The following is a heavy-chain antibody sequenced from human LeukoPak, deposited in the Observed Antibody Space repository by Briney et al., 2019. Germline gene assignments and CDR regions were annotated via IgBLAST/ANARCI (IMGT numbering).Heavy chain of an antibody. J-gene: IGHJ4*02. CDR2: XDPEXXXT. D-gene: IGHD3-22*01. V-gene: IGHV1-24*01. CDR3: ATDLVYYDSSGYGLDY. CDR1: GYTLTELS. Sequence: ASVKVSCKVSGYTLTELSMHWXXXXXGXGLXXXXXXDPEXXXTIYAQKXXXXXXXTXDXSTDTAYMELSSLRSEDTAVYYCATDLVYYDSSGYGLDYWGQGTLVTVSS.